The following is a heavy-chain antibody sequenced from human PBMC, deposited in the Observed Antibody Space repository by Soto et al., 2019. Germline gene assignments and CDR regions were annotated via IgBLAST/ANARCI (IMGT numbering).Heavy chain of an antibody. CDR1: GCSMSSSSYY. Sequence: PSETLSLPCPVSGCSMSSSSYYWGWIRQPPGKGLEWIGSIYYSGSTYYNPSLKSRVTISVDASKNQFSLKLSSVTAADTAVYYCARNNRPYNWFDPWGQGTLVTVSS. CDR3: ARNNRPYNWFDP. D-gene: IGHD1-1*01. J-gene: IGHJ5*02. CDR2: IYYSGST. V-gene: IGHV4-39*01.